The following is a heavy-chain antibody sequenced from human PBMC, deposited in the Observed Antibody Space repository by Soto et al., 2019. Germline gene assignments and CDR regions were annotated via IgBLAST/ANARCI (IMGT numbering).Heavy chain of an antibody. Sequence: ASVKVSCKASGYTFTSYGISWVRQAPGQGLEWMGWISAYNGNTNYAQKLQGRVTMTTDTSTSTAYMELSSLRYEDTAVYYCARALPRSSGYSYGALDYWGQGTQVTVSS. CDR3: ARALPRSSGYSYGALDY. CDR2: ISAYNGNT. J-gene: IGHJ4*02. CDR1: GYTFTSYG. D-gene: IGHD5-18*01. V-gene: IGHV1-18*04.